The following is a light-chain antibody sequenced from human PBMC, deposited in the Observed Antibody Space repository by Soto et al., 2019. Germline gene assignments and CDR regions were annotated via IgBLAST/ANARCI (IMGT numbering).Light chain of an antibody. CDR1: SSDVGNSDY. CDR2: GVT. Sequence: QSALPQPASVSGSPGQSITISCTGTSSDVGNSDYVSWYQHHPGKAPKLMISGVTNRPSGVSNRFSGSKSGNTASLTISGLQAEDEADYYCSSSATGTTYPVVFGGGTKLTVL. J-gene: IGLJ2*01. CDR3: SSSATGTTYPVV. V-gene: IGLV2-14*03.